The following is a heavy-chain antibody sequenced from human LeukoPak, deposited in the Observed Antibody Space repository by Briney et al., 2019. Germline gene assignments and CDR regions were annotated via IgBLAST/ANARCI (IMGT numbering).Heavy chain of an antibody. CDR2: ISATGVTI. D-gene: IGHD2-2*02. V-gene: IGHV3-48*03. CDR3: ARVVLHTSGYLDN. J-gene: IGHJ4*02. Sequence: GGSLRLSCAASGFTFSNYEMNWVRQAPGKGLEWVAYISATGVTIYYADSVRGRFTVSRDNAKNSLYLQMNSLRAEDTALYYCARVVLHTSGYLDNWGQGTLVTVSS. CDR1: GFTFSNYE.